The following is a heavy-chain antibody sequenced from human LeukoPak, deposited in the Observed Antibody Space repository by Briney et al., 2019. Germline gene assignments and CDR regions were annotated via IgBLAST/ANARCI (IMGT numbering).Heavy chain of an antibody. CDR2: NSWNSGSI. J-gene: IGHJ4*02. CDR1: VHPFDVYD. CDR3: AKASSSYVSTIETDY. Sequence: SLRLPCAAWVHPFDVYDMLCARQAPGKALVCVTGNSWNSGSIGYADSVKGRFTISRDNDKISLYLQMNSLRAEDTALYYCAKASSSYVSTIETDYWGQGTLVTVSS. V-gene: IGHV3-9*01. D-gene: IGHD5/OR15-5a*01.